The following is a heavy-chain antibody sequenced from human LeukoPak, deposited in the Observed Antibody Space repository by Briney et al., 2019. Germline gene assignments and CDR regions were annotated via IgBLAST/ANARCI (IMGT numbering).Heavy chain of an antibody. V-gene: IGHV4-31*03. CDR2: IYYSGST. CDR1: GGSISSGGNY. Sequence: SETLSLTCTVSGGSISSGGNYWSWIRQHPGKGLEWIGYIYYSGSTYYNPSLKSRVTISVDTSKNQFSLKLSSVTAADTAVYYCARDRDYYDSSGYTQWGQGTLVTVSS. D-gene: IGHD3-22*01. CDR3: ARDRDYYDSSGYTQ. J-gene: IGHJ4*02.